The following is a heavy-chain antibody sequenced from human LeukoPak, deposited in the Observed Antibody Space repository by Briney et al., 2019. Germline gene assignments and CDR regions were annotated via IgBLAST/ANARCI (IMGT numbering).Heavy chain of an antibody. Sequence: GGSLRLSCAASGFTFSSYGMSWVRQAPGKGLEWVSSISGSGGNTYYANSVKGRFTISRDNCKSKVYLQMNSLRAEDTAVYHCAKTNGYYDYWGQGTLVTVSS. J-gene: IGHJ4*02. D-gene: IGHD3-22*01. CDR1: GFTFSSYG. CDR2: ISGSGGNT. CDR3: AKTNGYYDY. V-gene: IGHV3-23*01.